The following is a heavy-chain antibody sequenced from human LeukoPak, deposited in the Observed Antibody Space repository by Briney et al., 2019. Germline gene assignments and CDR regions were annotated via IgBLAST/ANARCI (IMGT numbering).Heavy chain of an antibody. CDR2: IKPNNGDT. J-gene: IGHJ5*02. CDR3: VRDRPNNWFDP. Sequence: ASVKVSCKASGYTFTGYYIHWVRQPPGQGLEWMGLIKPNNGDTNYAQKFQGRVTMTRDTSITTAYMELNRLRSDDTAVYYCVRDRPNNWFDPWGQGTLLTVSS. V-gene: IGHV1-2*02. CDR1: GYTFTGYY.